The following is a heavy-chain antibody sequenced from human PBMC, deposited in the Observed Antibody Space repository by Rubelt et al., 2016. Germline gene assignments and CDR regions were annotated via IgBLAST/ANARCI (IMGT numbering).Heavy chain of an antibody. J-gene: IGHJ6*02. CDR2: IYYSGST. CDR3: ARAGLDFWSGHYGMDV. V-gene: IGHV4-59*01. CDR1: GGSISSYY. D-gene: IGHD3-3*01. Sequence: SLTCTVSGGSISSYYWSWIRQPPGKGLEWIGYIYYSGSTNYNPSLKSRVTISVDTSKNQFSLKLSSVTAADTAVYYCARAGLDFWSGHYGMDVWGQGTTVTVSS.